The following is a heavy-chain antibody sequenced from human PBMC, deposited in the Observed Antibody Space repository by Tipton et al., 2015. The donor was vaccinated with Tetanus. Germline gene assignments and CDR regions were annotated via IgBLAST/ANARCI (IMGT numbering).Heavy chain of an antibody. J-gene: IGHJ4*02. Sequence: TLSLTCTVSGGSISSGGYYWSWIRRHPGKGLEWIGDIYYSGSTYYNPSLKSRVTISVDTSKNQFSVNLNSVTAADTAVYYCARDQARGARGWNYFDYWGQGALVTVSS. CDR3: ARDQARGARGWNYFDY. CDR1: GGSISSGGYY. CDR2: IYYSGST. D-gene: IGHD6-19*01. V-gene: IGHV4-31*03.